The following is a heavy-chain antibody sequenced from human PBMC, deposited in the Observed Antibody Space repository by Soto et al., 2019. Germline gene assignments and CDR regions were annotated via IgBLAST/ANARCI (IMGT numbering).Heavy chain of an antibody. D-gene: IGHD6-13*01. CDR3: ARAVSGVAAPMVYYFDY. Sequence: ASVKVSCKASGYTFTGYYMHWVRQAPGQGLEWMGWINPNSGGTNYAQKFQGRVTMTRDTSISTAYMELSRLRSDDTAVYYCARAVSGVAAPMVYYFDYWGQGTLVTVSS. J-gene: IGHJ4*02. CDR2: INPNSGGT. CDR1: GYTFTGYY. V-gene: IGHV1-2*02.